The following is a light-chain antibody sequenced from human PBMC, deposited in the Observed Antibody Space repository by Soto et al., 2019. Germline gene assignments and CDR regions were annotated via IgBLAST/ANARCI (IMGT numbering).Light chain of an antibody. CDR3: QQSYSTPYT. CDR2: AAS. J-gene: IGKJ2*01. Sequence: DIPMTQSPSSLSASVGDRVTITCRASQSIASYLNWYQQKPGKAPKLLIYAASSLQSGFPSRFSGSGSGTDFTLSISSLQPEDFATYYCQQSYSTPYTFGQGTNLEIK. V-gene: IGKV1-39*01. CDR1: QSIASY.